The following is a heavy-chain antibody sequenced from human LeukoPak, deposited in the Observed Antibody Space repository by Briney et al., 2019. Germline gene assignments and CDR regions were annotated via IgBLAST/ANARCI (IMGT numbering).Heavy chain of an antibody. D-gene: IGHD6-13*01. CDR3: AGLGYSSSWYGNR. CDR1: GFTFSSYG. V-gene: IGHV4-39*01. Sequence: GSLRLSCAASGFTFSSYGMHWVRQPPGKGLEWIGSIYYSGSTYYNPSLKSRVTISVDTSKNQFSLKLSSVTAADTAVYYCAGLGYSSSWYGNRWGQGTLVTVSS. CDR2: IYYSGST. J-gene: IGHJ4*02.